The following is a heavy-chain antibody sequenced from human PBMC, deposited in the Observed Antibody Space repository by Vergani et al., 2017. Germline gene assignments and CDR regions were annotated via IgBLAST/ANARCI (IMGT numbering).Heavy chain of an antibody. CDR2: INPNSDGT. Sequence: QVQLVQSGAEVKKPGASVKVSCKASGYTFTGYYMHWVRQAPGQGLEWMGWINPNSDGTNYAQKFQGRVTMTRDTSISTAYMELSRLRSDDTAVYYCARSPSQVRENDYWGQGTLVTVSS. CDR3: ARSPSQVRENDY. CDR1: GYTFTGYY. D-gene: IGHD1-26*01. J-gene: IGHJ4*02. V-gene: IGHV1-2*02.